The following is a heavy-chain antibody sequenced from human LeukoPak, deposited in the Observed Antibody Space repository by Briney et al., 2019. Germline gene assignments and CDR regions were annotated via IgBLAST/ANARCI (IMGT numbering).Heavy chain of an antibody. V-gene: IGHV4-38-2*02. Sequence: SETLSLTCTVSGYSISSDYYWGWIRQPPGRGLQWIGRIYTSGSTNYNPSLKSRVTISVDTSKNQFSLKLSSVTAADTAVYYCARTGVLDYLYYFDYWGQGTLVTVSS. CDR1: GYSISSDYY. J-gene: IGHJ4*02. CDR2: IYTSGST. CDR3: ARTGVLDYLYYFDY. D-gene: IGHD2-2*03.